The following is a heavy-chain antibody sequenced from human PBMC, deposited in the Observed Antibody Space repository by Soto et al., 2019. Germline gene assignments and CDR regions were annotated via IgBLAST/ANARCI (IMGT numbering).Heavy chain of an antibody. J-gene: IGHJ4*02. V-gene: IGHV3-64*07. D-gene: IGHD3-10*01. CDR2: ITRDGERT. CDR1: GFTFSNYA. CDR3: ASGSEGWFGEFWH. Sequence: EVQLVESGGGLVQPGGSLRLSCAASGFTFSNYAMHWVRQPPGEGLEYVSSITRDGERTQYADSVRARFTISRDNXNNSLYRPMCSLRAAYMAVYYCASGSEGWFGEFWHWGQGTLVTVSS.